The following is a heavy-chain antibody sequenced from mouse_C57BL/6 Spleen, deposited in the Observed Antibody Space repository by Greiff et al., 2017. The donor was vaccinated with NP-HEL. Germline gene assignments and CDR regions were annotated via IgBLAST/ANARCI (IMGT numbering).Heavy chain of an antibody. V-gene: IGHV1-50*01. CDR1: GYTFTSYW. Sequence: VQLQQPGAELVKPGASVKLSCKASGYTFTSYWMQWVKQRPGQGLEWIGEIDPSDSYTNYNQKFKGKATLTVDTSSSTAYMQLSSLTSEDSAVYYCARRDGYNWYFDVWGTGTTVTVSS. J-gene: IGHJ1*03. CDR2: IDPSDSYT. D-gene: IGHD2-3*01. CDR3: ARRDGYNWYFDV.